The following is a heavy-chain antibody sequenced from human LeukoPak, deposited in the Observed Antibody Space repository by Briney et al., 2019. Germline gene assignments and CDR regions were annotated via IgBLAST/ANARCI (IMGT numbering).Heavy chain of an antibody. V-gene: IGHV3-21*01. D-gene: IGHD5-12*01. CDR1: GFTFSSYS. J-gene: IGHJ4*02. Sequence: GGSLRLSCAASGFTFSSYSMNWVRRAPGKGLEWVSSISSSSSYIYYADPVKGRFTISRDNAKNSLYLQMNSLRAEDTAVYYCAREGRQVANDYWGQGTLVTVSS. CDR2: ISSSSSYI. CDR3: AREGRQVANDY.